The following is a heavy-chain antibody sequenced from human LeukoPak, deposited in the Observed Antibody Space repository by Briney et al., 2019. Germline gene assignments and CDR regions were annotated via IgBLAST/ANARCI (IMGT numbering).Heavy chain of an antibody. CDR3: ARLPSGWYFYFDY. CDR2: IYYSGST. V-gene: IGHV4-31*03. J-gene: IGHJ4*02. CDR1: GGSISSGGYY. D-gene: IGHD6-19*01. Sequence: PSETLSLTCTVSGGSISSGGYYWSWIRQHPGKGLEWIGYIYYSGSTYYNPSLKSRVTISVDTSKNQFSLKLSSVTAADTAVYYCARLPSGWYFYFDYWGQGTLVTVSS.